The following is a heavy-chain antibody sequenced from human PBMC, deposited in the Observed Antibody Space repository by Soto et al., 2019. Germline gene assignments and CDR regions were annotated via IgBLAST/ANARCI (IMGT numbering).Heavy chain of an antibody. CDR3: ARVSITMVRGVLGPQDV. D-gene: IGHD3-10*01. Sequence: QVQLVQSGAEVKKPGASVKVSCKASGYTFTSYGITWVRQAPGQGHEWRGWISAYNGNTNYAQKLQGRVTMTTDTSTSDAYMELRSLRSDDTAVYYCARVSITMVRGVLGPQDVWGQGTTVTVS. CDR1: GYTFTSYG. J-gene: IGHJ6*02. V-gene: IGHV1-18*01. CDR2: ISAYNGNT.